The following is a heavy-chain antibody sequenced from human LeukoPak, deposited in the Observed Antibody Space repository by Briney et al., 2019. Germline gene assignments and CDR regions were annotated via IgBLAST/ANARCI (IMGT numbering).Heavy chain of an antibody. V-gene: IGHV4-4*07. J-gene: IGHJ3*01. D-gene: IGHD6-6*01. CDR2: LYTTGTTAYT. CDR3: ARGPGASTSEAFDF. CDR1: GGSINNHY. Sequence: KASETLSLTCTVSGGSINNHYWSWIRQPAGTGLEWIGRLYTTGTTAYTDYNPSLNSRVTMSVDTSKNQFSLKLTSVTAADTALYFCARGPGASTSEAFDFWGQGTVVTVSP.